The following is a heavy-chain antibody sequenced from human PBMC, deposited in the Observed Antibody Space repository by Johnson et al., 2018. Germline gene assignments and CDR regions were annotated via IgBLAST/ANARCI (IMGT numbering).Heavy chain of an antibody. V-gene: IGHV3-30-3*01. Sequence: QVRLVEAGGGVVQPGRSLRLSCAASGFTFSSYAMHWVRQAPGKGLEWVAVIAYDGSNKYYADSVKGRFTISRDNSKNTLYLQMNSLRAEDTAVYYCARKGTEDAFDIWGQGTMVTVSS. J-gene: IGHJ3*02. CDR2: IAYDGSNK. CDR1: GFTFSSYA. D-gene: IGHD2-8*02. CDR3: ARKGTEDAFDI.